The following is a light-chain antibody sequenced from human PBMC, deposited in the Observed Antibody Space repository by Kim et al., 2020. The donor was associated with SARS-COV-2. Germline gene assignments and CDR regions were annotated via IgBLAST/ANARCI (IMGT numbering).Light chain of an antibody. CDR2: GAS. Sequence: SVGDRVTMTCRASQSISSWLAWYQQKAGEAPKLRIYGASTLQSGVPSRFSGSGSGTDFTLTITSLQPEDVATYYCQQADGFPLTFGGGTKVDIK. CDR3: QQADGFPLT. V-gene: IGKV1-12*01. J-gene: IGKJ4*01. CDR1: QSISSW.